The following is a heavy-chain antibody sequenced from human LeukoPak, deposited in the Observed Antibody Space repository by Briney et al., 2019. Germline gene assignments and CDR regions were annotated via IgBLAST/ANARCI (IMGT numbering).Heavy chain of an antibody. J-gene: IGHJ4*02. V-gene: IGHV4-39*01. CDR3: ARVGDYSYGNY. D-gene: IGHD5-18*01. Sequence: SETLSLTCTVSGGSIRSSYYYWGWIRQPPGKGLEWIGSIYDSGSTYYNPSLKSRVTISVDTSKNQFSLKLNSVTAADTALYYCARVGDYSYGNYWGQGTLVTVSS. CDR2: IYDSGST. CDR1: GGSIRSSYYY.